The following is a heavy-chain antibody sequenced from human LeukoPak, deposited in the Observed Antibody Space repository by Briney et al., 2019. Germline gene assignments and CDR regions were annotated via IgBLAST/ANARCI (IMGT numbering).Heavy chain of an antibody. J-gene: IGHJ6*02. CDR1: GFTFKNHW. CDR2: INPDGSEK. Sequence: PGGSLRLSCAASGFTFKNHWMSWVRQAPGKGLEWVANINPDGSEKNYVDSVKGRFTVSRDNAKNSLFLQMNSLRAEDTAVYYWARGHYGMDVWGQGTTVTVSS. V-gene: IGHV3-7*01. CDR3: ARGHYGMDV.